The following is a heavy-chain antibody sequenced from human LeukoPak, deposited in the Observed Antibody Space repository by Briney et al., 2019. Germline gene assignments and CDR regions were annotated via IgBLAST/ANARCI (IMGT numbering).Heavy chain of an antibody. V-gene: IGHV3-30*02. CDR3: AKDRRRIPLEDY. CDR2: IRYDGSNK. CDR1: GFTFSSYG. J-gene: IGHJ4*02. Sequence: GGSLRLSCAASGFTFSSYGMHWVRQAPGKGLEWVAFIRYDGSNKYYADSVKGRFTTSRDNSKNTLYLQMNSLRAEDTAVYYCAKDRRRIPLEDYWGQGTLVTVSS. D-gene: IGHD1-1*01.